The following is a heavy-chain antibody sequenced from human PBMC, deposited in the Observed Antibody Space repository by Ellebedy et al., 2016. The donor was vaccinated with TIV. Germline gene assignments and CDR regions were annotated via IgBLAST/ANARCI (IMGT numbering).Heavy chain of an antibody. CDR3: ARGEGGHGSMVDY. V-gene: IGHV3-21*01. D-gene: IGHD3-16*01. CDR2: ITSSSIFV. CDR1: GFSFSPYS. J-gene: IGHJ4*02. Sequence: PGGSLRLSCVASGFSFSPYSFNWVRQAPGKGLEWVSYITSSSIFVDYRDSVKGRFIVSRDDPANSLHLQMNSLRVEDTGVYYCARGEGGHGSMVDYWGQGTLVSVTS.